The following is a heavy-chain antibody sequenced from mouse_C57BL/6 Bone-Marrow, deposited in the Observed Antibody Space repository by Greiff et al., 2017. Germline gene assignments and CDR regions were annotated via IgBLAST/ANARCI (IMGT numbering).Heavy chain of an antibody. CDR1: GYTFTDYN. Sequence: VQLQQSGPELVKPGASVKMSCKASGYTFTDYNMHWVKQSPGKSLEWIGYINPNNGGTSYNQKFKGKATLTVNKSSSTAYMELRSLTSEDSAVYYCARGPYYYALYYFDYWGQGTTLTVSS. J-gene: IGHJ2*01. CDR3: ARGPYYYALYYFDY. V-gene: IGHV1-22*01. D-gene: IGHD1-1*01. CDR2: INPNNGGT.